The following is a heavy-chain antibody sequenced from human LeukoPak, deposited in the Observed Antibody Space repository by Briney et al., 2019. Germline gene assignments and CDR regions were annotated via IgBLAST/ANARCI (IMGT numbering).Heavy chain of an antibody. CDR3: ARQQNRYGSGSYRQNYFDY. CDR1: GGSISSSSYY. CDR2: IYYSGST. D-gene: IGHD3-10*01. Sequence: SETLCLTCTVSGGSISSSSYYWGWIRQPPGKGLEWIGSIYYSGSTYYNPSLKSRVTISVDTSKNQFSLKLSSVTAADTAVYYCARQQNRYGSGSYRQNYFDYWGQGTLVTVSS. V-gene: IGHV4-39*01. J-gene: IGHJ4*02.